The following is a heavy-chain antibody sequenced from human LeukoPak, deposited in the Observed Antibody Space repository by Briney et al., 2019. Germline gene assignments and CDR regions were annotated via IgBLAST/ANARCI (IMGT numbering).Heavy chain of an antibody. CDR1: GGSISSYH. Sequence: SETLSLTCTVSGGSISSYHWSWIRQPPGKGLEWIGYISYTGSTNHNPSLRSRVTISVDTSKNQFSLKLSSVTAADTAVYYCASYDGRPSSGYFDYWGQGTLVTVSS. CDR3: ASYDGRPSSGYFDY. CDR2: ISYTGST. V-gene: IGHV4-59*01. D-gene: IGHD3-22*01. J-gene: IGHJ4*02.